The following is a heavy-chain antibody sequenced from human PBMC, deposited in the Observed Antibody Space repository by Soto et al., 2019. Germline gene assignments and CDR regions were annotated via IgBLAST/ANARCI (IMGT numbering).Heavy chain of an antibody. CDR2: IDPSDSYT. J-gene: IGHJ2*01. D-gene: IGHD6-19*01. CDR1: GNSCTSYW. Sequence: XESLNLSCKCSGNSCTSYWISWVLQMPGKGLEWMGRIDPSDSYTNYSPSFQGHVTISADKSISTAYLQWSSLKASDTAMYYCARQGSGWFDWYFDLWGRGTLVTVSS. CDR3: ARQGSGWFDWYFDL. V-gene: IGHV5-10-1*01.